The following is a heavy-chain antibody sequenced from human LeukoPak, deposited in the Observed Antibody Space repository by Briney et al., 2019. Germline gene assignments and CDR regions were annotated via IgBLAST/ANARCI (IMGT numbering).Heavy chain of an antibody. CDR2: INDDGSST. V-gene: IGHV3-74*01. D-gene: IGHD5-12*01. Sequence: GGSLRLSCAASGFTFSSYWMHWVRQAPGKGLEWVSRINDDGSSTYYADSVKGRFTISRDNAKSTLYLQMSSLGAEDTAVYYCAREIIVAGKSIDYWGQGTLVTVSS. CDR3: AREIIVAGKSIDY. J-gene: IGHJ4*02. CDR1: GFTFSSYW.